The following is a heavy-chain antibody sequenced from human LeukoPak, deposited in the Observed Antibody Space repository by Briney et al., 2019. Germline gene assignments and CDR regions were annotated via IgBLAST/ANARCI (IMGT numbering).Heavy chain of an antibody. D-gene: IGHD6-13*01. J-gene: IGHJ6*02. CDR2: IKQDGSEK. Sequence: GSLRLSCAASGFTFSSYWMSWVRQAPGKGLEWVANIKQDGSEKYYVDSVKGRFTISRDNAKNSLYLQMNSLRAEDTAVYYCARGPYSSGWYPFKNYYGMDVWGQGTTVTVSS. CDR3: ARGPYSSGWYPFKNYYGMDV. V-gene: IGHV3-7*01. CDR1: GFTFSSYW.